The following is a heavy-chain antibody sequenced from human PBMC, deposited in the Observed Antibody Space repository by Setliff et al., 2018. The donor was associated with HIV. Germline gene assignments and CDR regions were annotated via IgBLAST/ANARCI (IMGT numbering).Heavy chain of an antibody. J-gene: IGHJ4*02. CDR1: GGTFRSHE. CDR3: ARGPPSQVDY. CDR2: INTDTGNP. Sequence: ASVKVSCKASGGTFRSHEISWVRQAPGQGLEWMGWINTDTGNPTYAQGFTGRFVFSLDTSVNTAYLQISSLKTEDSAVYYCARGPPSQVDYWGQGTLVTVSS. V-gene: IGHV7-4-1*02.